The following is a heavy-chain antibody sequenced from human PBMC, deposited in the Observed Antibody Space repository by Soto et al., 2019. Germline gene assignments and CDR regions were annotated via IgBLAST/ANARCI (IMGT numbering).Heavy chain of an antibody. V-gene: IGHV1-69*13. D-gene: IGHD3-22*01. CDR3: ARAVYYYDSSGYYHSPRGAFDI. J-gene: IGHJ3*02. CDR1: GGTFSSYA. Sequence: GASVKVSCKASGGTFSSYAISWVRQAPGQGLEWMGGIIPIFGTASYAQKFQGRVTITADESTSTAYMELSSLRSEDTAVYYCARAVYYYDSSGYYHSPRGAFDIWCQGTMVTVSS. CDR2: IIPIFGTA.